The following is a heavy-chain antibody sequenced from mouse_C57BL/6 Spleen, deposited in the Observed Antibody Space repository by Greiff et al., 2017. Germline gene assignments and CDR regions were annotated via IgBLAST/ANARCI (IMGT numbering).Heavy chain of an antibody. Sequence: EVKLVESGGGLVKPGGSLKLSCAASGFTFSSYAMSWVRQTPEKRLEWVATISDGGSYTYYPDNVKGRFTISRDNAKNNLYLQMSHLKSEDTAMYYCARDLLGSWYFDVWGTGTTVTVSS. V-gene: IGHV5-4*01. D-gene: IGHD6-2*01. CDR1: GFTFSSYA. CDR3: ARDLLGSWYFDV. J-gene: IGHJ1*03. CDR2: ISDGGSYT.